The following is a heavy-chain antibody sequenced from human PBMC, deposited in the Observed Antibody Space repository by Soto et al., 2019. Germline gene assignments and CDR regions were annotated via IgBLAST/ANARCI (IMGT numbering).Heavy chain of an antibody. CDR2: IYHSGST. CDR3: AREGWGSAYYFDY. J-gene: IGHJ4*02. V-gene: IGHV4-4*02. Sequence: PSETLSLTCAVSGGSISSSNWWSWVRQPPGKGLEWIGEIYHSGSTNYNPSLKSRVTISVDKSKNQFSLKLSSVTAADTAVYYCAREGWGSAYYFDYWGQGTLVTVSS. CDR1: GGSISSSNW. D-gene: IGHD7-27*01.